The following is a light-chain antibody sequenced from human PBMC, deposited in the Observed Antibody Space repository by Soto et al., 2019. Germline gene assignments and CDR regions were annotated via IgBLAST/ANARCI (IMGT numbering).Light chain of an antibody. V-gene: IGKV3-20*01. Sequence: EIVLTQSPGTLSLSPGERVTLSCRASQSVRSSYLAWFQQKPGQAPRLLIYGASNRATGIPDRFSGSGSGADFTLTISRLEPEDFAVYYCQQYCSSPLTGGGGTKVELK. J-gene: IGKJ4*01. CDR2: GAS. CDR3: QQYCSSPLT. CDR1: QSVRSSY.